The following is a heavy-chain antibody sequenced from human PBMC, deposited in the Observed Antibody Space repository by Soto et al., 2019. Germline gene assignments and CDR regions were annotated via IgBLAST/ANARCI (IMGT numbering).Heavy chain of an antibody. Sequence: QVQLVESGGGVVQPGRSLRLSCAASGFTFSSYAMHWVRQAPGKGLEWVAVISYDGNNKYYADSVKGRFTISRDNSKNTLYLQMNSLRAEDTAVYYCARGRYYYDSSGYLDYWGQGTLVTVSS. D-gene: IGHD3-22*01. V-gene: IGHV3-30-3*01. CDR2: ISYDGNNK. CDR3: ARGRYYYDSSGYLDY. J-gene: IGHJ4*02. CDR1: GFTFSSYA.